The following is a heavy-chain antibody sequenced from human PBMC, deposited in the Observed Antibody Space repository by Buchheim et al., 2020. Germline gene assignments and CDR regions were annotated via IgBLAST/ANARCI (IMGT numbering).Heavy chain of an antibody. J-gene: IGHJ3*02. V-gene: IGHV3-30*18. CDR2: ISYDGSNI. Sequence: QVQLVESGGGVVQPGRSLRLSCAVSGFTFSDYGMHWVRQAPDKGLDWVALISYDGSNIYYADSVKGRFTISRDDSKNTLYLQMNDLRTEDTAVYYCAKDVYTRDNKLDGLHDASDIWGQGT. CDR3: AKDVYTRDNKLDGLHDASDI. CDR1: GFTFSDYG. D-gene: IGHD2-2*02.